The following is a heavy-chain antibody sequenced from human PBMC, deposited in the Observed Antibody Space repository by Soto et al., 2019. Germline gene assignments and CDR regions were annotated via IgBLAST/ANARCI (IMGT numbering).Heavy chain of an antibody. Sequence: ASVKVSCKASGYSFTDYHIHWVRQAPGQGLEWLGRINPKSGGTSTAQKFQGWVTMTTDTSISTASMELTRLTSDDTAIYYCARGDSTDCSNGVCSFFYNHDMDAWGQRTTVTVPS. CDR1: GYSFTDYH. V-gene: IGHV1-2*04. CDR2: INPKSGGT. D-gene: IGHD2-8*01. CDR3: ARGDSTDCSNGVCSFFYNHDMDA. J-gene: IGHJ6*02.